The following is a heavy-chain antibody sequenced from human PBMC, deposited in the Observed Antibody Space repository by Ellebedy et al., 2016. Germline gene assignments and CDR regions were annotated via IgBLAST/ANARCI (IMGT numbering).Heavy chain of an antibody. J-gene: IGHJ6*04. CDR1: GYTFITYS. CDR3: ARGPTVDV. Sequence: ASVKVSCXASGYTFITYSMYWVRQAPGQGLEWMGWISAYNGNTNYAQKLQGRVTMTTDTSTSTAYMELRSLRSDDTAVYYCARGPTVDVWGKGTTVTVSS. CDR2: ISAYNGNT. D-gene: IGHD4-17*01. V-gene: IGHV1-18*04.